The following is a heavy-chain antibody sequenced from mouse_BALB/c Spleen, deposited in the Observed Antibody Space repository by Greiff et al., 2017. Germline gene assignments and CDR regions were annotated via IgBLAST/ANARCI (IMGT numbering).Heavy chain of an antibody. CDR2: IWAGGST. Sequence: VKLMESGPGLVAPSQSLSITCTVSGFSLTSYGVHWVRQPPGKGLEWLGVIWAGGSTNYNSALMSRLSISKDNSKSQVFLKMNSLQTDDTAMYYCARGERGREIAYWGQGTLVTVSA. V-gene: IGHV2-9*02. CDR3: ARGERGREIAY. CDR1: GFSLTSYG. J-gene: IGHJ3*01.